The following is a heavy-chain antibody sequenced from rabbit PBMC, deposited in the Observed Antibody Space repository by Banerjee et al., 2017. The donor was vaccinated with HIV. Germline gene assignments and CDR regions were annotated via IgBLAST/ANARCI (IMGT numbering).Heavy chain of an antibody. CDR2: IVTSNGNL. CDR1: GIDFSSYG. D-gene: IGHD4-2*01. J-gene: IGHJ4*01. V-gene: IGHV1S45*01. Sequence: QEQLVESGGGLVTLGGSLKLSCKASGIDFSSYGISWVRQAPGKGLEWIACIVTSNGNLVYATWAKGRFTISKTSWTTVTLQMTSLTAADTATYFCARGSGADCMWDGLWGPGTLVTV. CDR3: ARGSGADCMWDGL.